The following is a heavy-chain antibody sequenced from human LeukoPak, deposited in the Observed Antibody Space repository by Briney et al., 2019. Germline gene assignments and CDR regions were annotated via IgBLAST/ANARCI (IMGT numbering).Heavy chain of an antibody. D-gene: IGHD3-10*01. J-gene: IGHJ4*02. Sequence: ASVKVSCKASRYTFTGYYMQWVRQAPGQGLEWMGWINPNSGGTNYAQKFQGRVTMTRDTSISTAYMELSRLRSDDTAVYYCARENGDSVYYFDFWGQGTLVTVSS. CDR1: RYTFTGYY. CDR3: ARENGDSVYYFDF. V-gene: IGHV1-2*02. CDR2: INPNSGGT.